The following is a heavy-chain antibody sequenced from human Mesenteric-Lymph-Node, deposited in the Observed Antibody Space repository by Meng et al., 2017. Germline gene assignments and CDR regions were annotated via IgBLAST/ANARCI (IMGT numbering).Heavy chain of an antibody. J-gene: IGHJ4*02. CDR2: IWYDGSNK. V-gene: IGHV3-33*01. CDR3: ASDRAFPY. CDR1: GFTFSSYG. Sequence: GGSLRLSCAASGFTFSSYGMHWVRQAPGKGLEWVAVIWYDGSNKYYADSVKGRFTISRDNAKNSLSLQMDSLRAEDTAMYYCASDRAFPYWGQGRLVTVPQ.